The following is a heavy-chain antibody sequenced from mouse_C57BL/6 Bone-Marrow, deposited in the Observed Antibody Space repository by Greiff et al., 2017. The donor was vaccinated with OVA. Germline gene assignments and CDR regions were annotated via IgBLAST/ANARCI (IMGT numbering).Heavy chain of an antibody. D-gene: IGHD1-3*01. J-gene: IGHJ4*01. Sequence: QVHVKQSGAELVRPGTSVKMSCKASGYTFTNYWIGWAKQRPGHGLEWIGDIYPGGGYTNYNEKFTGKATLTAYKSSSTAYMQFRSLTSEDSAIYYCARYKGRYYAMDYWGQGTSVTVSS. CDR3: ARYKGRYYAMDY. V-gene: IGHV1-63*01. CDR1: GYTFTNYW. CDR2: IYPGGGYT.